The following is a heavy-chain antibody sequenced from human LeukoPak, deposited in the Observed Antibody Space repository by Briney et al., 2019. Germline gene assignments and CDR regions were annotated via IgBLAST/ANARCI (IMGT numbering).Heavy chain of an antibody. CDR3: ARESGAARIGQLLNY. Sequence: HPGGSLRLSCAASGFIFSGYGMHWVRQAPGKGLEWVAVISYDGSQKKYADSVKGRFTISRDNSKNTLYLQVNSLRAEDTAVFYCARESGAARIGQLLNYWGQGTLVTVSS. J-gene: IGHJ4*02. CDR2: ISYDGSQK. D-gene: IGHD3-10*01. CDR1: GFIFSGYG. V-gene: IGHV3-30*03.